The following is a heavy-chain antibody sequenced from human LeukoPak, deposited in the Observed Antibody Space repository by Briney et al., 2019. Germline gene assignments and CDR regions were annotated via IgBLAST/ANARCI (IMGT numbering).Heavy chain of an antibody. D-gene: IGHD2-2*01. V-gene: IGHV4-30-2*01. CDR2: IYHSGST. CDR1: GGSISSGGYY. Sequence: SQTLSLTCTVSGGSISSGGYYWSWIRQPPGKGLEWIGYIYHSGSTYYNPSLKSRVTISVDRSKNQFSLKLSSVTAADTAVYYCARMPSTGPPDLWGRGTLVTVSS. CDR3: ARMPSTGPPDL. J-gene: IGHJ2*01.